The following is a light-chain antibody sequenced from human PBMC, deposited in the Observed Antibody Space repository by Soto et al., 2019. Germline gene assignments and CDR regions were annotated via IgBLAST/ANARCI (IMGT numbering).Light chain of an antibody. CDR3: QQSYSTPFT. V-gene: IGKV1-39*01. CDR2: AAS. Sequence: DIQMTQSPSSLSAAVGDRVTIACRPSQSISSYLNWCQQKPGKAPKLLICAASSLQSGVTSRFSCSGSGTDFTLTISSLQPEDVATYYCQQSYSTPFTFGPGTKVDIK. J-gene: IGKJ3*01. CDR1: QSISSY.